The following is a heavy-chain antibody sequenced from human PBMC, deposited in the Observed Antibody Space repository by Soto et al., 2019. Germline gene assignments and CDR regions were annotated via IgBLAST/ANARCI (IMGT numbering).Heavy chain of an antibody. CDR2: INWNGGST. J-gene: IGHJ3*02. CDR1: GFTFNIYA. Sequence: PGGSLRLSCAASGFTFNIYAMSWVRQDPGKGLEWVSGINWNGGSTGYADSVKGRFTISRDNAKNSLYLQMNSLRAEDTALYYCASEFGVAGTQGSDAFDIWGQGTMVTVSS. V-gene: IGHV3-20*04. CDR3: ASEFGVAGTQGSDAFDI. D-gene: IGHD6-19*01.